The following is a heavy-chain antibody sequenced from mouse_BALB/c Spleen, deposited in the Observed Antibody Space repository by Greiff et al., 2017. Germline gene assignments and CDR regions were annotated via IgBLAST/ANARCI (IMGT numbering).Heavy chain of an antibody. CDR2: ISSGGSYT. CDR1: GFTFSSYA. V-gene: IGHV5-9-4*01. J-gene: IGHJ4*01. D-gene: IGHD3-1*01. Sequence: EVMLVESGGGLVKPGGSLKLSCAASGFTFSSYAMSWVRQSPEKRLEWVAEISSGGSYTYYPDTVTGRFTISRDNAKNTLYLEMSSLRSEDTAMYYCARDGRAGAMDYWGQGTSVTVSS. CDR3: ARDGRAGAMDY.